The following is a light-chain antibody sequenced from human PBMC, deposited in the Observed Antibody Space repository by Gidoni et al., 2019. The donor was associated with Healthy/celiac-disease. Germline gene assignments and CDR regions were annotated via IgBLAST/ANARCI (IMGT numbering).Light chain of an antibody. CDR3: QQSYSTPLT. J-gene: IGKJ4*01. Sequence: DIQLTQSPSSLSASVGDRVTITCRASQIISSYLNWYQQKPGKAPKLLIYAASSLQSGVPLRFSGSGSGTDFTLTISSLQPEDFATYYCQQSYSTPLTFGGGTKVEIK. CDR2: AAS. CDR1: QIISSY. V-gene: IGKV1-39*01.